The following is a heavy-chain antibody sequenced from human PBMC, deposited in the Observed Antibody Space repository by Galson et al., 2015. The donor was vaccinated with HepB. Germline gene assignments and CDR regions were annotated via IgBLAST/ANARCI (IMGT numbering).Heavy chain of an antibody. CDR3: ARGESSGYYLLGNYFDY. CDR2: INHSGST. D-gene: IGHD3-22*01. CDR1: GGSFSGYY. J-gene: IGHJ4*02. Sequence: ETLSLTCAVYGGSFSGYYWSWIRQPPGKGLEWIGEINHSGSTNYNPSLKSRVTISVDTSKNQFSLKLSSVTAADTAVYYCARGESSGYYLLGNYFDYWGQGTLVTVSS. V-gene: IGHV4-34*01.